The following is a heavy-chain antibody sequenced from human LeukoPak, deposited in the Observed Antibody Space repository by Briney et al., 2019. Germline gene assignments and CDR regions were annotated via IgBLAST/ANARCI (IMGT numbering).Heavy chain of an antibody. CDR1: GYTFTSYA. V-gene: IGHV1-3*03. CDR3: ARVRYSSSWYYPDY. D-gene: IGHD6-13*01. J-gene: IGHJ4*02. Sequence: GASVKVSCKASGYTFTSYAMHWVRQAPGQRLEWMGWINAGNGNTKYSQEFQGRVTITRNTSISTAYMELSSLRSEDTAVYYCARVRYSSSWYYPDYWGQGTLVTVSS. CDR2: INAGNGNT.